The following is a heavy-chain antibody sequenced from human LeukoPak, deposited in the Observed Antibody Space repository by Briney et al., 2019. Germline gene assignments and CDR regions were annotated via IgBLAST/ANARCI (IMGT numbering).Heavy chain of an antibody. CDR2: ISSSSSYI. D-gene: IGHD3-3*01. CDR3: ATYDSWSGYNIAY. Sequence: GGSLRLSCAASGFTFSSYSMNWVRQAPGKGLEWVSSISSSSSYIYYADSVKGRFTISRDNAKNSLYLQTNSLRAEDTAVYYCATYDSWSGYNIAYWGQGTLVTVSS. V-gene: IGHV3-21*01. CDR1: GFTFSSYS. J-gene: IGHJ4*02.